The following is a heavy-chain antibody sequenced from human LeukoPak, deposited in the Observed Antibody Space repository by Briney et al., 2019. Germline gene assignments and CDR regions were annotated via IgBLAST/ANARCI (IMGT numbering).Heavy chain of an antibody. J-gene: IGHJ3*02. CDR1: GGSISSYY. CDR2: IYTSGST. CDR3: ARAAITYVSSCCRNAFDI. Sequence: SGTLSLTCTASGGSISSYYWSWIRQPAGKGLEWIGRIYTSGSTNYNHSLTRRITMSVDTSKNQFSLKLSAVTAADTAVYYCARAAITYVSSCCRNAFDIWGQGTMVTVSS. D-gene: IGHD6-13*01. V-gene: IGHV4-4*07.